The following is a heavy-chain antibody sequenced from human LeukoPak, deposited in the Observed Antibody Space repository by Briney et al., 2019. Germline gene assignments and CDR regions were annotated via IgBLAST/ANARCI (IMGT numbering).Heavy chain of an antibody. CDR1: GGSFSGYY. CDR2: INHSGST. J-gene: IGHJ6*02. Sequence: SETLSLTCAVYGGSFSGYYWSWIRQPPGKGLEWIGEINHSGSTNYNPSLKSRVTISVDTSKSQFSLKLSSVTAADTAVYYCARGPLAAAGTLTYYYYGMDVWGQGTTVTVSS. D-gene: IGHD6-13*01. V-gene: IGHV4-34*01. CDR3: ARGPLAAAGTLTYYYYGMDV.